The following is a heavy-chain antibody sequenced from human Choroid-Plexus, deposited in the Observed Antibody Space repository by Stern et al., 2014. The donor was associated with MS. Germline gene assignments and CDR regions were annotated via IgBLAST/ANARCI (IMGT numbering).Heavy chain of an antibody. CDR1: GFTFSNFG. J-gene: IGHJ4*02. Sequence: VQLVESGGGVAQPGRPLILSCAASGFTFSNFGMHWVRQAPGKGLARVALISYDGSDKYYADSVKGRFTIFRDNSKNTLYMHMNSLRAEDTAVYYCAKDRQWSTYFFDYWGQGSLVTVSS. V-gene: IGHV3-30*18. CDR3: AKDRQWSTYFFDY. D-gene: IGHD2-15*01. CDR2: ISYDGSDK.